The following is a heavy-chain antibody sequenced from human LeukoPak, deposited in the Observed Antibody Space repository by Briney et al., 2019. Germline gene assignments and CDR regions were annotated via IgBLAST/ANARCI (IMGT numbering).Heavy chain of an antibody. CDR2: IDSGGRT. Sequence: PGGSLRLSCVASGFTFSIYSMSWVRQAPGKGLEWVSNIDSGGRTYFGDSVKGLFTISRDDSKNTLYLQMSSLRGEDTAVYYCAKTVVGAGWNYFDYWGQGTLVTVSS. V-gene: IGHV3-23*01. CDR1: GFTFSIYS. CDR3: AKTVVGAGWNYFDY. J-gene: IGHJ4*02. D-gene: IGHD3-9*01.